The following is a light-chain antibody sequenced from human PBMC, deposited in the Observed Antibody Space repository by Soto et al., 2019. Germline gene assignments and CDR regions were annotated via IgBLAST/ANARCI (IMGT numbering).Light chain of an antibody. CDR1: QSVSTN. CDR2: GAS. J-gene: IGKJ1*01. V-gene: IGKV3-15*01. CDR3: HHYNNWWA. Sequence: IVFTQPPCTLSLSPGERATLSCRASQSVSTNLAWYQQRPGQAPRLLIYGASTRATGIPDRFSGSGSGTEFSLTINSLQSEDFAVYYCHHYNNWWAFGQGTKV.